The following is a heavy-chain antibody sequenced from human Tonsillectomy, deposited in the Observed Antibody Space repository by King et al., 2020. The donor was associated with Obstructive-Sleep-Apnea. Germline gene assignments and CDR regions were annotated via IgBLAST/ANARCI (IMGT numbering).Heavy chain of an antibody. CDR1: GFPFDDYG. V-gene: IGHV3-20*01. D-gene: IGHD5-12*01. CDR2: INWNGGST. J-gene: IGHJ4*02. CDR3: ASDLRSGYDWAFDY. Sequence: VQLVESGGGVVRPGGSLRLSCEASGFPFDDYGMSWVRQAPGKGLEWVSGINWNGGSTGYADSVMGRFTISRDNAKNSLYLQMNSLRAEDTALYHCASDLRSGYDWAFDYWGQGTLVSVSS.